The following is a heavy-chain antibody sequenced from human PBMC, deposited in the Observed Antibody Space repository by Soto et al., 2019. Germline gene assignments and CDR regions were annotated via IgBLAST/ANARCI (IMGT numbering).Heavy chain of an antibody. V-gene: IGHV3-23*01. J-gene: IGHJ4*02. CDR3: ATRAEDYYDSSGYYYFDY. Sequence: GGSLRLSCAASGFTFSSYAMSWVRQAPGKGLEWVSAISGSGGSTYYADSVKGRFTISRDNSKNTLYLQMNSLRAEDTAVYYCATRAEDYYDSSGYYYFDYRGQRTLVTVSS. D-gene: IGHD3-22*01. CDR2: ISGSGGST. CDR1: GFTFSSYA.